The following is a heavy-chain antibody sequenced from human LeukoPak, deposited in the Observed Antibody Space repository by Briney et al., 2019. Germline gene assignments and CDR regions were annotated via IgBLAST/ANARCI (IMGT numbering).Heavy chain of an antibody. J-gene: IGHJ4*02. CDR2: IYASGGA. D-gene: IGHD6-19*01. CDR3: GREGPGGSCWTFFDY. CDR1: GGSVSGHY. Sequence: SETLSLTCAVSGGSVSGHYWDWIRQPPGKGLEWIGYIYASGGANYNPSLKSRVTISLDSSENRFSLKLTSVTAADTAVYYCGREGPGGSCWTFFDYWGQGFLVTVSS. V-gene: IGHV4-59*02.